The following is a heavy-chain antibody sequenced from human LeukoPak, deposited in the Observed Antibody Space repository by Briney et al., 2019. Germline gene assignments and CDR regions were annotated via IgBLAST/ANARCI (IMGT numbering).Heavy chain of an antibody. CDR1: GFTFSSSS. Sequence: PGGSLRLSCAASGFTFSSSSISWVRQAPGKGLEWVSAITDAVGSTHYADSVKGRFTISSDNSKNTVYLQMNSLRVEDTAVYYCAKSLYGGCDYWGQGTVVTVSS. CDR3: AKSLYGGCDY. J-gene: IGHJ4*02. CDR2: ITDAVGST. D-gene: IGHD3-16*02. V-gene: IGHV3-23*01.